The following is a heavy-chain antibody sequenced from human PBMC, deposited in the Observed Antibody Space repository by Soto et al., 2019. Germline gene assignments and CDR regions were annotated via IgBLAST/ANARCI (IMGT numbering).Heavy chain of an antibody. J-gene: IGHJ6*02. Sequence: QVQVVQSGVEVRRPGSSVKVSCKASGDTVKNCVISWVRQAPGQGLEWMGGIIPLFGTTDFAQRFQGRLTITTDESTTTAYMELSRLRSEVTATYYCAAELGFGKLSVVWGQGTTVIVSS. CDR1: GDTVKNCV. CDR3: AAELGFGKLSVV. D-gene: IGHD3-10*01. CDR2: IIPLFGTT. V-gene: IGHV1-69*01.